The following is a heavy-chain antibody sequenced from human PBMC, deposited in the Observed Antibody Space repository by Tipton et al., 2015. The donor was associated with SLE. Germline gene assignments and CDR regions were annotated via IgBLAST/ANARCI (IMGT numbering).Heavy chain of an antibody. J-gene: IGHJ3*02. Sequence: TLSLTCTVSGGSISSSSYYWGWIRQPPGKGLEWIGSIYYSGSTYYNPSLKSRVTISVDTSKNQFSLKLSSVTAADTAVYYCARDNPRGDAFDIWGQGTMVTVSS. CDR1: GGSISSSSYY. D-gene: IGHD1-14*01. V-gene: IGHV4-39*07. CDR3: ARDNPRGDAFDI. CDR2: IYYSGST.